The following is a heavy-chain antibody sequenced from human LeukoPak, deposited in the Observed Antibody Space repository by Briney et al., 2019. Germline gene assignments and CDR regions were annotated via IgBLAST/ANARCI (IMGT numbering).Heavy chain of an antibody. V-gene: IGHV3-74*01. J-gene: IGHJ6*03. D-gene: IGHD3-22*01. CDR2: INSDGSST. CDR1: GFTFSSYW. Sequence: PGGSLRLSCAASGFTFSSYWMHWVRQAPGKGLVWVSRINSDGSSTSYADSVKGRFTISRDNAKNTLYLQMNSLRAEDTAVYYCAREGAYYDSSGYYYYYYYMDVWGKGTTVTVSS. CDR3: AREGAYYDSSGYYYYYYYMDV.